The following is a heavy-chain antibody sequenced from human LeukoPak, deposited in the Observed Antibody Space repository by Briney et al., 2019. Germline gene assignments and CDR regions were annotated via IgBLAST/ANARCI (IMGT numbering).Heavy chain of an antibody. CDR3: ARGGIAARPIDY. Sequence: SETLSLTCTVSGGSISSGDYYWSWIRQPPGKGLEWIGYIYYSGSTYYNPSLKSRVTISVDTSKNQFSLKLSSVTAADAAVYYCARGGIAARPIDYWGQGTLVTVSS. CDR2: IYYSGST. V-gene: IGHV4-30-4*08. D-gene: IGHD6-6*01. CDR1: GGSISSGDYY. J-gene: IGHJ4*02.